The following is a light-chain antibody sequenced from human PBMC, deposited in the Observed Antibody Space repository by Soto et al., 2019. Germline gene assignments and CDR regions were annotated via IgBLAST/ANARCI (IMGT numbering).Light chain of an antibody. CDR1: NIGSKN. J-gene: IGLJ3*02. CDR3: QVWDSSTAAWV. V-gene: IGLV3-9*01. CDR2: RDV. Sequence: SYALTQPLSVSVALGQTARITCGGNNIGSKNVHWYQHKPGQAPVLVIYRDVNRPSGIPERFSGSNSGNTATLTISRAQAGDEADYYCQVWDSSTAAWVFGVGTKLTVL.